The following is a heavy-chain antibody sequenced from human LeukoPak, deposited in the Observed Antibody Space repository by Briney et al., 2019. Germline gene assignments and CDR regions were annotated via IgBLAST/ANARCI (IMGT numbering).Heavy chain of an antibody. D-gene: IGHD2-21*01. V-gene: IGHV4-61*08. J-gene: IGHJ4*02. CDR1: CGSASSGDYF. CDR3: ARDNSALDY. CDR2: IYYSGST. Sequence: SETPSLICSVSCGSASSGDYFWNWIRPPPGKGLECAGYIYYSGSTNYTPSLKSRLSISVDRSKNQFSLKLKSLTAADTAVYYCARDNSALDYGGRGTLVAVSS.